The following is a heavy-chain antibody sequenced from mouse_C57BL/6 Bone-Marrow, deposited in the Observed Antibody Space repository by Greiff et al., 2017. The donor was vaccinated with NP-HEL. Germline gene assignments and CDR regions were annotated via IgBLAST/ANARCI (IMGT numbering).Heavy chain of an antibody. CDR1: GFPITSGYY. Sequence: QVQLKESGPGLVKPSQSLFLTCSITGFPITSGYYWIWIRQPPGKPLEWMGYITHSGETFYNPSLQSPISITRETSNNQFFLQLNSVTTEDTAMYYCAGYRNFYFDYWGQGTTLTVSS. V-gene: IGHV12-3*01. CDR2: ITHSGET. CDR3: AGYRNFYFDY. J-gene: IGHJ2*01.